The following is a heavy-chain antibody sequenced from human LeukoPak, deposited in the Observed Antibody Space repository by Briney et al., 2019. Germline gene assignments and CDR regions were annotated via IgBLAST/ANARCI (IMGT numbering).Heavy chain of an antibody. CDR1: GYTFTSYY. D-gene: IGHD3-16*01. CDR3: ARDLGGDYDYVWGSRDD. V-gene: IGHV1-2*06. CDR2: INPSSGGT. J-gene: IGHJ4*02. Sequence: ASVKVSCKASGYTFTSYYMHWVRQAPGQGLEWMGRINPSSGGTNYAQKFQGRVTMTRDTSISTAYMELSRLRSDDTAVYYCARDLGGDYDYVWGSRDDWGQGTLVTVSS.